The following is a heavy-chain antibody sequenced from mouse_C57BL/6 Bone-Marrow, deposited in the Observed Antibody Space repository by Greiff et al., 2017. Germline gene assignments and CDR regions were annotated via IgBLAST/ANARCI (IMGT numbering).Heavy chain of an antibody. CDR2: ISYDGSN. CDR1: GYSITSGYY. D-gene: IGHD3-3*01. CDR3: ARDGWAWFAY. V-gene: IGHV3-6*01. Sequence: EVQVVESGPGLVKPSQSLSLTCSVTGYSITSGYYWNWIRQFPGNKLEWMGYISYDGSNNYNPSLKNRISITRDPSKNQFFLKLNSVTTEDTATYYCARDGWAWFAYWGQGTLVTVSA. J-gene: IGHJ3*01.